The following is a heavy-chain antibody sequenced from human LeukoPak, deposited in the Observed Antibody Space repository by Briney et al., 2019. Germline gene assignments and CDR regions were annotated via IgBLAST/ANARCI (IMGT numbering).Heavy chain of an antibody. J-gene: IGHJ4*02. CDR1: GYTFTSYY. Sequence: EASVKVSCKASGYTFTSYYMHWVRQAPGQGLEWMGIINPSGGSTSYAQKFQGRVTMTRDTSTSTVYMELSSLRSEDTAVYYCARGLNYYDSSGYYWAYWGQGTLVTVSS. V-gene: IGHV1-46*01. D-gene: IGHD3-22*01. CDR2: INPSGGST. CDR3: ARGLNYYDSSGYYWAY.